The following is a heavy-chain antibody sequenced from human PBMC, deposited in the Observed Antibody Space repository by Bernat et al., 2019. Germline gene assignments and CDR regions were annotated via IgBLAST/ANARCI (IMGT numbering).Heavy chain of an antibody. CDR3: ANEKNTTRGETAVFDY. CDR1: GFTFSSYA. V-gene: IGHV3-23*04. D-gene: IGHD2-21*02. J-gene: IGHJ4*02. CDR2: ISGSGGST. Sequence: EVQLVESGGGLVQPGGSLRLSCAASGFTFSSYAMSWVRQAPGKGLEWVSAISGSGGSTYSADSVKGRFTISRDNSKNTLYLQMNSLRAEDTAVYYCANEKNTTRGETAVFDYWGQGTLVTVSS.